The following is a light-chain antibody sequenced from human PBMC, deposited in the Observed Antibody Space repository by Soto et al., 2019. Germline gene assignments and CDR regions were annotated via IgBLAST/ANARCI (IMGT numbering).Light chain of an antibody. V-gene: IGLV2-14*01. CDR1: SRDVGGYNS. CDR3: SSYTTGGSYV. J-gene: IGLJ1*01. CDR2: DVS. Sequence: QSALTQPASVSGSPGLSIAISCTGTSRDVGGYNSVSWYQQQPGKVPKLMIYDVSNRPSGVSNRFSGSKSGNPASLTISWLQAEDEGDYYCSSYTTGGSYVFGAGTKLTVL.